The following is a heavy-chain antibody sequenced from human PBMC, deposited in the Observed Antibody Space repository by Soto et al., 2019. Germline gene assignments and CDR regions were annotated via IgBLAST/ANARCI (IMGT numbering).Heavy chain of an antibody. Sequence: EVQLLESGGGVVQPGGSLRLSCSGSGFPFSSYAVSWVRQTPGKGLEWVSSISGGGDRAYHADSVKGRFSISRDNLKNTLYLRMNSLRPEYTAVYYCAKGIPYDFWSGHYYYYMDVWGKWTTVIVSS. D-gene: IGHD3-3*01. J-gene: IGHJ6*03. V-gene: IGHV3-23*01. CDR3: AKGIPYDFWSGHYYYYMDV. CDR1: GFPFSSYA. CDR2: ISGGGDRA.